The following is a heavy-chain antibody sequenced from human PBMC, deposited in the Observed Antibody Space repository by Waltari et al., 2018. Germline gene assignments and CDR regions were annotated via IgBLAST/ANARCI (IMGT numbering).Heavy chain of an antibody. Sequence: EVQLVQSGAEVKKPGESLKISCKGSGYSFTSYWIGWVRQMPGKGLEWMGISYPGDSGTRDSPSVQGHVTSSAYKSISTAYLQWSSLKASDTAMYYCATTLGMSDAFDIWGQGTMVTVSS. J-gene: IGHJ3*02. CDR3: ATTLGMSDAFDI. CDR2: SYPGDSGT. V-gene: IGHV5-51*01. CDR1: GYSFTSYW. D-gene: IGHD7-27*01.